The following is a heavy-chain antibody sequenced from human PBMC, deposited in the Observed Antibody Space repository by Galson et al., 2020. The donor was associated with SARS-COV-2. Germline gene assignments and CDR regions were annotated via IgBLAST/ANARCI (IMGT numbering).Heavy chain of an antibody. D-gene: IGHD3-16*01. CDR2: IKNRGDTI. J-gene: IGHJ5*02. Sequence: GGSLRLSCAASAFTFSDAHMTWIRQAPGEGLEWISYIKNRGDTIYYADSVKGRFTISRDNTKNLLYLQMNSLRVEDTAKYYCARESWGSLDPWGQGTLVTVST. V-gene: IGHV3-11*01. CDR3: ARESWGSLDP. CDR1: AFTFSDAH.